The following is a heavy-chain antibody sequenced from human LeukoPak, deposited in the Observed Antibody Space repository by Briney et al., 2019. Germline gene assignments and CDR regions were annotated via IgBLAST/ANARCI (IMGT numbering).Heavy chain of an antibody. CDR2: IYYTGSS. CDR3: ARNPTADPAGGGFDY. D-gene: IGHD2-2*01. V-gene: IGHV4-39*01. J-gene: IGHJ4*02. CDR1: GGSIRSSDDY. Sequence: SETLSLTCSVSGGSIRSSDDYWGFVRQTPGKGLEWMGSIYYTGSSHYNPSLKSRVTISVDTSKNQFSLKLSSVTAADTAVYYCARNPTADPAGGGFDYWGQGTLVTVSA.